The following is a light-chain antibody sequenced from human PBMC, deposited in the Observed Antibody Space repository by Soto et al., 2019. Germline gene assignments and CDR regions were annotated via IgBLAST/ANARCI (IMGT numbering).Light chain of an antibody. J-gene: IGKJ1*01. Sequence: EIVLTQSPATLSLSPGERATLSCRASQSGSSYLAWYQQKPGQPPRLLIYGASSRASGIPDRFSSSGSGTDFTLTISRVEPEDFALYYCQQYGSSLTFGLGTKVDIK. CDR3: QQYGSSLT. CDR2: GAS. V-gene: IGKV3-20*01. CDR1: QSGSSY.